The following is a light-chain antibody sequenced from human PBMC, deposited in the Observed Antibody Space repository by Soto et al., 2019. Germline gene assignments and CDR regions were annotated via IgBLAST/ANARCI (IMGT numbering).Light chain of an antibody. CDR1: SSDVGGYNY. CDR3: SLYTSSSTWV. CDR2: DVS. J-gene: IGLJ3*02. V-gene: IGLV2-14*01. Sequence: QSALTQPASVSGSPGQSITISCTGTSSDVGGYNYVSWYQQHPGKAPKLMIYDVSNRPSGVSNRFSGSKSGNTAPLTISGLQAEDEADYYCSLYTSSSTWVFGGGTKLTVL.